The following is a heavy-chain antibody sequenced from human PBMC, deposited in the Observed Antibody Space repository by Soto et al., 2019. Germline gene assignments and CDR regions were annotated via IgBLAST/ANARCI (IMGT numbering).Heavy chain of an antibody. CDR2: TNTDGSST. V-gene: IGHV3-74*01. D-gene: IGHD2-2*01. J-gene: IGHJ4*02. Sequence: GGSLRLSCAASGFTFSTYWMHWVRQAPGKGLVWVSRTNTDGSSTTYADSVEGRFTISRDNAKNTLYLQMNSLRAEDMALYYCARGTRVIPAESDFDYWGQGTLVTVSS. CDR1: GFTFSTYW. CDR3: ARGTRVIPAESDFDY.